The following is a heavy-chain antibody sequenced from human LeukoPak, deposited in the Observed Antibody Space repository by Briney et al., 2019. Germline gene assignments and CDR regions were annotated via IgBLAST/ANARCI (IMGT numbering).Heavy chain of an antibody. CDR1: GFIFSSYN. CDR2: ISSSSSYI. J-gene: IGHJ4*02. V-gene: IGHV3-21*04. D-gene: IGHD2-15*01. CDR3: ARPYCSGGSCYYYFDY. Sequence: PGGSLRLSCAASGFIFSSYNMNWVRQAPGKGLEWVSSISSSSSYIYYADSVKGRFTISRDNAKNSLYLQMNSLRAEDTAVYYCARPYCSGGSCYYYFDYWGQGTLVTVSS.